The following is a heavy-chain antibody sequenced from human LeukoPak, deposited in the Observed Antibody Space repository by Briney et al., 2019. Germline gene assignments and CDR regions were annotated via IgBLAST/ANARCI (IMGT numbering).Heavy chain of an antibody. D-gene: IGHD2-15*01. Sequence: GRSLRLSCAASGFTFSSHGMHWVRQAPGKGLEWVAFISYDGSNKDHADSVRGRFTISRDNSKNTLYLQVNSLRAEDTAVYFCAKEEFVVVLSAPNYWGQGTLVTVSA. J-gene: IGHJ4*02. CDR3: AKEEFVVVLSAPNY. CDR2: ISYDGSNK. V-gene: IGHV3-30*18. CDR1: GFTFSSHG.